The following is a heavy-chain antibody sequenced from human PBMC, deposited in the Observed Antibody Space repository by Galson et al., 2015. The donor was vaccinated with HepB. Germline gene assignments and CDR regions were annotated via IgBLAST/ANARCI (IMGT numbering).Heavy chain of an antibody. Sequence: SLRLSCAASGFTFSSYAMSWVRQAPGKGLEWVSGISGSGDTTYYADSVKGRFTISRDNSKNTLYLQMNSLRAEDTAVYFCAKDRWNYYDSSGWPYYFDYWGQGTLVTVSS. D-gene: IGHD3-22*01. CDR1: GFTFSSYA. J-gene: IGHJ4*02. CDR2: ISGSGDTT. V-gene: IGHV3-23*01. CDR3: AKDRWNYYDSSGWPYYFDY.